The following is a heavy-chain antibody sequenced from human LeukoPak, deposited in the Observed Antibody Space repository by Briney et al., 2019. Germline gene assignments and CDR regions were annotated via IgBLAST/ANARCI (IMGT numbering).Heavy chain of an antibody. CDR2: ISYDGSNK. D-gene: IGHD3-22*01. J-gene: IGHJ4*02. V-gene: IGHV3-30-3*01. CDR3: ARSSGYYKHFDY. CDR1: GFTFSSYA. Sequence: GGSPRLSCAASGFTFSSYAMHWVRQAPGKGLEWVAVISYDGSNKYYADSVKGRFTISRDNSKNTLYLQMNSLRAEDTAVYYCARSSGYYKHFDYWGQGTLVTVSS.